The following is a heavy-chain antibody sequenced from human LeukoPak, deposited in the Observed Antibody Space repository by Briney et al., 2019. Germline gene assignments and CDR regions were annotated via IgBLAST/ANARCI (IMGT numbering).Heavy chain of an antibody. D-gene: IGHD6-13*01. CDR1: GYTFTAYN. CDR2: IDPDSGDT. J-gene: IGHJ4*02. Sequence: GASVKVSCRASGYTFTAYNMHWVRQAPGQGLEWMGWIDPDSGDTKYAQSFQGRVTMTTDTSISAVFMELSRLRSDDTAVYFCGRDRIGVAGQDYWGPGTLVIVSS. CDR3: GRDRIGVAGQDY. V-gene: IGHV1-2*02.